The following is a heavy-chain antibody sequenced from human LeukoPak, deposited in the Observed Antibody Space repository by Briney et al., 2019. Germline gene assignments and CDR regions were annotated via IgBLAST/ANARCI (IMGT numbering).Heavy chain of an antibody. J-gene: IGHJ5*02. CDR2: INPNSGGT. CDR3: ARDSSSWYLGWFDP. D-gene: IGHD6-13*01. V-gene: IGHV1-2*02. CDR1: GYTFTGYY. Sequence: ASVKVSCKAPGYTFTGYYMHWVRQAPGQGLEWMGWINPNSGGTNYAQKFQGRVTMTRDTSISTAYMELSRLRSDDTAVYYCARDSSSWYLGWFDPWGQGTLVTVSS.